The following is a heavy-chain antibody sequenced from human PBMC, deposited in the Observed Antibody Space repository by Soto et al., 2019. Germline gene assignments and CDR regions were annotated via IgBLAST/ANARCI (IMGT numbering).Heavy chain of an antibody. J-gene: IGHJ4*02. CDR2: MYNSGST. CDR3: ASMGYHYGAGSYPLDY. Sequence: QVQLQESGPGLVKPSETLSLTCTVSGGSISSYYWTWIRQPPGKGLEWIGFMYNSGSTHYNPSLKSRVTISLVTSNNQFPLTMRSVTAANTAVYYCASMGYHYGAGSYPLDYWGQGTLVTVSS. V-gene: IGHV4-59*08. D-gene: IGHD3-10*01. CDR1: GGSISSYY.